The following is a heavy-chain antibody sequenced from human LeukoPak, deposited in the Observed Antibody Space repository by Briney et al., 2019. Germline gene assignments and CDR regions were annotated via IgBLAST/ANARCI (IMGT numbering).Heavy chain of an antibody. CDR2: IYYSGST. CDR3: ARAPSHYDSSGCYYPSWFDP. Sequence: MTSETLSLTCTVSGGSISSYYWSWIRQPPGKGLEWIGYIYYSGSTNYNPSLKSRVTISVDTSKNQFSLKLSSVTAADTAVYYCARAPSHYDSSGCYYPSWFDPWGQGTLVTVSS. V-gene: IGHV4-59*01. J-gene: IGHJ5*02. CDR1: GGSISSYY. D-gene: IGHD3-22*01.